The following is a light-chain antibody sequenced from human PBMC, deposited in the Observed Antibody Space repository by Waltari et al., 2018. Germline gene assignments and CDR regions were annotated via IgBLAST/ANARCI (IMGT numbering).Light chain of an antibody. CDR3: QKYDRLPAT. Sequence: EIVLTQSPGTLSLSPGERGTLSCRASQSGRRFLAWYKQKPGQAPRLLIYGASTRATGIPDRFSGSGSGTDFSLTISRLEPEDFAVYYCQKYDRLPATFGQGTKVEIK. J-gene: IGKJ1*01. V-gene: IGKV3-20*01. CDR2: GAS. CDR1: QSGRRF.